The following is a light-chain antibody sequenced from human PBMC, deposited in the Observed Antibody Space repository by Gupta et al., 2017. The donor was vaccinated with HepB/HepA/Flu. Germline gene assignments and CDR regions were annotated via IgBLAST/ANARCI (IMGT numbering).Light chain of an antibody. Sequence: SYELTQRLSVSVSPGQTARITCSGDALPKQHAYWYQQKPGQAPVLVIYKDSERPSGIPERFSGSRAGTTVTLTISGVQAEDEDDYYCQSADSSGTYVFGTGTKVTFL. CDR1: ALPKQH. CDR2: KDS. CDR3: QSADSSGTYV. V-gene: IGLV3-25*03. J-gene: IGLJ1*01.